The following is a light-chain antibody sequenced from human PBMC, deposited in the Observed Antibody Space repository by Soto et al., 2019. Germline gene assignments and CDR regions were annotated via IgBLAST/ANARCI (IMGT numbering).Light chain of an antibody. CDR3: QQSYSTPIT. V-gene: IGKV1-39*01. CDR2: AAS. Sequence: DIQMTQSPSSLSASVGDRVTITCRASQSISSYLNWYQQKPGKAPKLLIYAASSLQSGVPSRFSGTESRTDFTLTISSLQPEDFATYYCQQSYSTPITFGQGTRLEIK. J-gene: IGKJ5*01. CDR1: QSISSY.